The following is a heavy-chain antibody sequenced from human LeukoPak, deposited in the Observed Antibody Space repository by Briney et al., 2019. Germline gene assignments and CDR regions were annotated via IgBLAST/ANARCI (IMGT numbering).Heavy chain of an antibody. J-gene: IGHJ4*02. Sequence: GGSLRLSCAASGFTFSSYNMNWVRQAPGKGLEWVSSITSSSSSIYYADSVKGRFTISRDNAKNSLYLQMNSLRAEDTAVYYCARLSDALDYWGQGTLVTVSS. CDR3: ARLSDALDY. CDR1: GFTFSSYN. V-gene: IGHV3-21*01. D-gene: IGHD2-21*02. CDR2: ITSSSSSI.